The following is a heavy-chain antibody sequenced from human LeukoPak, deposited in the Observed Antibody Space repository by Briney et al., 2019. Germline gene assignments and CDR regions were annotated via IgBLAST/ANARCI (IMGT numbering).Heavy chain of an antibody. CDR2: MNPNSGNT. V-gene: IGHV1-8*01. CDR3: AHSSGWHDAFDI. J-gene: IGHJ3*02. D-gene: IGHD6-19*01. Sequence: ASVKVSCKASGYTFTSYDINWVRQATGQGLEWMGWMNPNSGNTGYAQKFQGRVTMTRNTSISTAYMELSSLRSEDTAVYYCAHSSGWHDAFDIWGQGTMVTVSS. CDR1: GYTFTSYD.